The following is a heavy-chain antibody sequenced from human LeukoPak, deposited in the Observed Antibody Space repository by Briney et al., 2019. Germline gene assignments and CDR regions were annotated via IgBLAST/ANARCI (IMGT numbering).Heavy chain of an antibody. D-gene: IGHD3-9*01. CDR2: ISGSGGST. V-gene: IGHV3-23*01. CDR1: GFTFSSYA. J-gene: IGHJ4*02. CDR3: ANLNYFDWLSIFDY. Sequence: GGSLRLSCAASGFTFSSYAMSWVRQAPGKGLEWVSAISGSGGSTYYADSVKGRFTISRDNSKNTLYLQMNSLRAKDTAVYYCANLNYFDWLSIFDYWGQGTLVTVSS.